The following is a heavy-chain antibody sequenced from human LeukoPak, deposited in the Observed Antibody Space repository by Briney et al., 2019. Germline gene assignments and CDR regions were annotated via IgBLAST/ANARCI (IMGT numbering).Heavy chain of an antibody. J-gene: IGHJ4*02. V-gene: IGHV1-69*04. Sequence: SVKVSCKASGGTFSSYAISWVRQAPGQGLEWMGRVIPILGIANYAQKFQGRVTITADKSTSTAYMELSSLRSEDTAVYYCARDWFESGWHLDYWGQGALVTVSS. CDR2: VIPILGIA. CDR3: ARDWFESGWHLDY. CDR1: GGTFSSYA. D-gene: IGHD6-19*01.